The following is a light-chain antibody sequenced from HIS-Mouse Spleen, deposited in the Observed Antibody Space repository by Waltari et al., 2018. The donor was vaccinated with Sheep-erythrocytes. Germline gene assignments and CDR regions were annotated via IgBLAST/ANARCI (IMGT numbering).Light chain of an antibody. CDR3: AAWDDSLSGPV. CDR1: SSNIGSNY. CDR2: RNN. V-gene: IGLV1-47*01. Sequence: QSVLTQPPSASGTPGQRVTISCSGSSSNIGSNYVYWYQQLPGTAPKLLIYRNNQRPSGVPDRVSGSKSGTSASLAISGLRSEDEDDYYCAAWDDSLSGPVFGGGTKLTVL. J-gene: IGLJ3*02.